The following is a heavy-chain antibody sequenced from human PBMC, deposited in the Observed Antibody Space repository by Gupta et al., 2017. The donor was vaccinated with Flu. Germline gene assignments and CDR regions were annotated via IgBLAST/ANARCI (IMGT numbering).Heavy chain of an antibody. V-gene: IGHV1-69*01. CDR3: ARDRWAAAAGLYYYYYMDV. Sequence: QVQLVQSGAEVKKPGSSVKVSCKASGGSFSSYAISWVRQAPGQGLEWMGGIIPIFGTANYAQKFQGRVTITADESTSTAYMELSSLRSEDSAVYYCARDRWAAAAGLYYYYYMDVWGKGTTVTVSS. CDR2: IIPIFGTA. CDR1: GGSFSSYA. D-gene: IGHD6-13*01. J-gene: IGHJ6*03.